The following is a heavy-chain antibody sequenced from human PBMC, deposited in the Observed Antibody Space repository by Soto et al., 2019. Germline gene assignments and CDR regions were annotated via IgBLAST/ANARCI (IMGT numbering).Heavy chain of an antibody. CDR2: ITYDGING. J-gene: IGHJ4*02. D-gene: IGHD1-26*01. V-gene: IGHV3-30*09. CDR3: ARAFSGSYPNFDY. CDR1: GFIFRSYA. Sequence: GSLRLSCLASGFIFRSYAMHWVRQAPGKGLEWVAVITYDGINGYYADSVRGRFAISRDNSKNTLYLQMNSLRPEDTAVYYCARAFSGSYPNFDYWGQGTLVTVSS.